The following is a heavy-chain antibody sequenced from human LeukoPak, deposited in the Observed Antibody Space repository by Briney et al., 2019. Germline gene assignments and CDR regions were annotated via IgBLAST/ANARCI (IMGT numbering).Heavy chain of an antibody. J-gene: IGHJ4*02. V-gene: IGHV3-30-3*01. CDR3: ATGGSSLLVGYFDY. D-gene: IGHD3-16*01. CDR1: GFTFSSYA. Sequence: PGGSLRLSCAASGFTFSSYAMHWVRQAPGKGLEWVAVISYDGSNKYYADSVKGRFTISRDNSKNTLYLQMNSLRAEDTAVYYCATGGSSLLVGYFDYWGQGTLVTVSS. CDR2: ISYDGSNK.